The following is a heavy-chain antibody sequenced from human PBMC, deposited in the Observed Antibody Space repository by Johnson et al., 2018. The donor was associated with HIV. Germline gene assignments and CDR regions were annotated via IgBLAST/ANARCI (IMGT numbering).Heavy chain of an antibody. D-gene: IGHD3-10*01. J-gene: IGHJ3*02. CDR1: GFTVSSNY. CDR3: AREYYGSGSDAFDI. Sequence: EVQLVESGGGLIQPGGSLRLSCAASGFTVSSNYMSWVRQAPGKGLEWVSVIYSGGSTYYVDSVTGRFTISRDNSKNSLYLQMNSLRAEDTAVYYCAREYYGSGSDAFDIWGQGTMVTVSS. V-gene: IGHV3-53*01. CDR2: IYSGGST.